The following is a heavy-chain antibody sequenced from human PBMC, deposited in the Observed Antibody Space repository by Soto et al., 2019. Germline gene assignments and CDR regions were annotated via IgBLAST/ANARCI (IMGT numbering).Heavy chain of an antibody. D-gene: IGHD3-22*01. CDR2: INHSGST. J-gene: IGHJ2*01. CDR1: GGSFSGYY. CDR3: ARETTMIVVVIKPRKHFDL. V-gene: IGHV4-34*01. Sequence: QVQLQQWGAGLLNPSETLSLTCAVYGGSFSGYYWSWIRQPPGKGLEWIGEINHSGSTNYNPSLKSRVTISVDTSKNQFSLKLSSVTAADTAVYYCARETTMIVVVIKPRKHFDLWGRGTLVTVSS.